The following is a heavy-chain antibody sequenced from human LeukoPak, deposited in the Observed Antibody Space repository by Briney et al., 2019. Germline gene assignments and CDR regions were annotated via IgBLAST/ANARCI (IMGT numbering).Heavy chain of an antibody. D-gene: IGHD1-26*01. CDR2: INHSGST. Sequence: SETLSPTCAVYGGSFSGYYWSWIRQPPGKGLEWIGEINHSGSTNYNPSLKSRVTISVDTSKNQFSLKLSSVTAADTAVYYCARFSPYYNWFDPWGQGTLVTVSS. CDR1: GGSFSGYY. V-gene: IGHV4-34*01. J-gene: IGHJ5*02. CDR3: ARFSPYYNWFDP.